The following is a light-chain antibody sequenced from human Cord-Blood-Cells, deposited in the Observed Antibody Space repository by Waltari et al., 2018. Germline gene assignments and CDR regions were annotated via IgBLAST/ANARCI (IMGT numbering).Light chain of an antibody. J-gene: IGLJ2*01. CDR2: EGS. CDR1: SSDVVSYNL. Sequence: QSALTHPASVSGSPGQSITISCTGTSSDVVSYNLVSWYQQHPGKAPKLTIYEGSKRPAGVSNRFSGSKSGNTASLTISGLQAEDEADYYCCSYAGSSTHVVFGGGTKLTVL. V-gene: IGLV2-23*01. CDR3: CSYAGSSTHVV.